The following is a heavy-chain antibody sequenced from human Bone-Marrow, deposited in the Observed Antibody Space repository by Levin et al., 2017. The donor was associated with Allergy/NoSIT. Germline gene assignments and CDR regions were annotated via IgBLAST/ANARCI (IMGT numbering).Heavy chain of an antibody. CDR2: IFDSGNT. D-gene: IGHD3-22*01. Sequence: SETLSLTCTVSGGSISSGDYYWSWIRQTPGKGLEWIGHIFDSGNTKYNPSLKSRATISVDSSKNQFSLKLYSVTAADTAMYFCAREGDYYDSSGFLWGQGTMVTVST. J-gene: IGHJ3*01. CDR3: AREGDYYDSSGFL. V-gene: IGHV4-30-4*01. CDR1: GGSISSGDYY.